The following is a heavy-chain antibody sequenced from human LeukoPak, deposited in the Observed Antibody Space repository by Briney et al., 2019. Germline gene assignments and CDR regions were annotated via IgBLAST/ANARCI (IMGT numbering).Heavy chain of an antibody. CDR2: ISWNSGRI. CDR1: GFTFDDYA. J-gene: IGHJ5*02. V-gene: IGHV3-9*01. Sequence: GRSLRLSCAASGFTFDDYAMHWVRQPPGKGLEWVSGISWNSGRIGYADSVKGRFTISRDNAKNSLYLQMNSLRAEDTAVYYCARDLSGADFDWLLSWGQGTLVTVSS. CDR3: ARDLSGADFDWLLS. D-gene: IGHD3-9*01.